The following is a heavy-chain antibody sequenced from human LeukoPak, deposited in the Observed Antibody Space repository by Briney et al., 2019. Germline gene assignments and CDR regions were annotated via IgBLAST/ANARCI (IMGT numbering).Heavy chain of an antibody. CDR2: IYYSVST. CDR1: GGSISSYY. Sequence: SETLSLTCTVSGGSISSYYWGWIRQPPGKGLEWIGSIYYSVSTYYNPSLKSRVTISVDTSKNQFSLKLSSVTAADTAVYYCARDRGYYYYYMDVWGKGTTVTISS. CDR3: ARDRGYYYYYMDV. J-gene: IGHJ6*03. V-gene: IGHV4-39*07.